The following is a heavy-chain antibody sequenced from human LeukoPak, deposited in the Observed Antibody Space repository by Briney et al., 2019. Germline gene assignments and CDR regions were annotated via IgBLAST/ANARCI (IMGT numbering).Heavy chain of an antibody. D-gene: IGHD6-19*01. V-gene: IGHV3-33*01. CDR3: ARDWVGGIAVAGTWVRGGPIDY. J-gene: IGHJ4*02. Sequence: QPGGSLRLSCAASGFTFSSYGMHWVRQAPGKGLEWVAVIWYDGSNKYYADSVKGRFTISRDNSKNTLYLQMNSLRAEDTAVYYCARDWVGGIAVAGTWVRGGPIDYWGQGTLVTVSS. CDR1: GFTFSSYG. CDR2: IWYDGSNK.